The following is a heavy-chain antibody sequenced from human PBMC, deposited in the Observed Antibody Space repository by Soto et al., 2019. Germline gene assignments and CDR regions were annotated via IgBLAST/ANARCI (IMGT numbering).Heavy chain of an antibody. Sequence: SETLSLTCTVAGGSLSSYDLSWIRQPPGKGLEWIGYIYYSGSTNYNPSLKSRATISVDTSKNQFSLKLSSVTAADTAVYYCARGPGIAAAGTPYGMDVWGQGTTVTVSS. V-gene: IGHV4-59*12. D-gene: IGHD6-13*01. CDR2: IYYSGST. CDR3: ARGPGIAAAGTPYGMDV. J-gene: IGHJ6*02. CDR1: GGSLSSYD.